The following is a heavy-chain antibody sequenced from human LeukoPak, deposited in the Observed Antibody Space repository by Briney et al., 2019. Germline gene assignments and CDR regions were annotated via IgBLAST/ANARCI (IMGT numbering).Heavy chain of an antibody. Sequence: PETLSLTCAVSGYSMRSGYYWDWIRQPPGKGLEWIGSIYHSGSTYYNPSLKSRVTISVDTSKNQFSLNLSSVTAADTAVYYCASRSYSYGYNYWGQGNLVTVSS. V-gene: IGHV4-38-2*01. CDR2: IYHSGST. CDR3: ASRSYSYGYNY. D-gene: IGHD5-18*01. J-gene: IGHJ4*02. CDR1: GYSMRSGYY.